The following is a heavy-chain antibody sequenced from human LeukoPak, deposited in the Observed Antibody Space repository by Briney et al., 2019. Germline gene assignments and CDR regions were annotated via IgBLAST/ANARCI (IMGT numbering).Heavy chain of an antibody. D-gene: IGHD6-19*01. CDR1: GFAFSSYA. J-gene: IGHJ4*02. Sequence: GGSLRLSCAATGFAFSSYAMSWVRQAPGKGLEWVSYISSSSSTIYYADSVKGRFTISRDNAKNSLYLQMNSLRDEDTAVYYCVRGSSGWYWGQGTLVTVSS. CDR2: ISSSSSTI. V-gene: IGHV3-48*02. CDR3: VRGSSGWY.